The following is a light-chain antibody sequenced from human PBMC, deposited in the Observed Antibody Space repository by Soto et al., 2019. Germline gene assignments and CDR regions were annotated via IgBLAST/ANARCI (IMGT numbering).Light chain of an antibody. V-gene: IGKV1-39*01. Sequence: IRMTQSPSSLSASPLDRVTITFRASQSIVTYLNWYLQKPGKAPKLLIYAASNLQSGVPSRFSGSVSGTDFTLTISSLQTEDFAAYFCQQSSSTPPWTFGQGTKVDIK. J-gene: IGKJ1*01. CDR3: QQSSSTPPWT. CDR2: AAS. CDR1: QSIVTY.